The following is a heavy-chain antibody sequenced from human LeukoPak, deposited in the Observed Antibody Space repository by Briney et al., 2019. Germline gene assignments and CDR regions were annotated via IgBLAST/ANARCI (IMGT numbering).Heavy chain of an antibody. J-gene: IGHJ4*02. CDR2: IYTSGST. CDR1: GGSISIYY. D-gene: IGHD6-13*01. V-gene: IGHV4-4*07. CDR3: AGSSSWSHFDY. Sequence: SQTLSLTCTVSGGSISIYYWSWIRQPAGNGLEWIGRIYTSGSTNYNPSLKSRVTMSVDTSKNQFSLKLSSVTAADTAVYYCAGSSSWSHFDYWGQGTLVTVSS.